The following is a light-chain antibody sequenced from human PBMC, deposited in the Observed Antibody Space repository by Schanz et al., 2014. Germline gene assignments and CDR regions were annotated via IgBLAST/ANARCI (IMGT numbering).Light chain of an antibody. CDR3: QQRSNWPPLT. CDR1: QSITSY. J-gene: IGKJ4*01. V-gene: IGKV3-11*01. Sequence: DIVLTQSPGTLSLSPGERATLSCRASQSITSYLAWYQQKPGQAPRLLMYAASTRATGIPDRFSGSGSGTDFTLTISSLEPEDFAVYYCQQRSNWPPLTFGGGTKVEIK. CDR2: AAS.